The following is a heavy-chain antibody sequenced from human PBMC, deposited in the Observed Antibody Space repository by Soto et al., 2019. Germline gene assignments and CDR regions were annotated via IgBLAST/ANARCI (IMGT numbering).Heavy chain of an antibody. CDR2: IIPLFGTT. V-gene: IGHV1-69*01. Sequence: QVQVVQSGVEVRRPGSSVKVSCKASGDTFKNCVISWVRQAPGQGLEWMGGIIPLFGTTDFAQRFQVRLTITTDESTTTAYMELSRLRSEDTATYYCAAELGFGKLSVVWGQGTTVLVSS. D-gene: IGHD3-10*01. J-gene: IGHJ6*02. CDR1: GDTFKNCV. CDR3: AAELGFGKLSVV.